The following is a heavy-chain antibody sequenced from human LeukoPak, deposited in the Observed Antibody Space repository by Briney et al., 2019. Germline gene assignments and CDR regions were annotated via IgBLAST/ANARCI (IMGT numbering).Heavy chain of an antibody. J-gene: IGHJ4*02. D-gene: IGHD4-23*01. CDR1: GGSISSSSYY. CDR2: INYSGST. CDR3: ARQIGAGRWSFDY. Sequence: KPSETLSLTCTVSGGSISSSSYYWVWIRQPPGKGLEWIGSINYSGSTYYNPSLKSRVTISIDTSENQFSLKLASVTAADTAVYYCARQIGAGRWSFDYWGQGTLVTVSS. V-gene: IGHV4-39*01.